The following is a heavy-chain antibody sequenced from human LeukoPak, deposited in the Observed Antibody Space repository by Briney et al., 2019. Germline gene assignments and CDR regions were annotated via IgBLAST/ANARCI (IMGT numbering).Heavy chain of an antibody. CDR1: GNTFTGYY. D-gene: IGHD3-10*01. CDR3: ARADGSGSFYGMDV. V-gene: IGHV1-2*04. Sequence: ASVKVSCKASGNTFTGYYMHWVRQAPGQGLEWMGWINPNSGGTNYAQRFQGWVTMTRDTSISTAYMELSRLRSDDTAVYYCARADGSGSFYGMDVWGQGTTVTVSS. J-gene: IGHJ6*02. CDR2: INPNSGGT.